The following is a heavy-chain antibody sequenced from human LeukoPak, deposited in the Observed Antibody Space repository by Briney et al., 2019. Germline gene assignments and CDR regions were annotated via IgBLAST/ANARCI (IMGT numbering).Heavy chain of an antibody. CDR3: AKGEGSGSYYGVPAFDY. CDR1: GFTFDDYA. V-gene: IGHV3-9*01. D-gene: IGHD1-26*01. Sequence: PGGSLRLSCAASGFTFDDYAMHWVRQAPGKGLEWVSGISWNSGSIGYADSVKGRFTISRDNSKTTLYLQMNSLRVDDTAVYYCAKGEGSGSYYGVPAFDYWGQGTLVTVSS. CDR2: ISWNSGSI. J-gene: IGHJ4*02.